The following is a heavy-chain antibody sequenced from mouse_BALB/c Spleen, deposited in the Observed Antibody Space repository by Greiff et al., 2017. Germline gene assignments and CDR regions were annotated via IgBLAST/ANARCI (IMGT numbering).Heavy chain of an antibody. J-gene: IGHJ4*01. Sequence: EVKLVESGGGLVQPGGSRKLSCAASGFTFSSFGMHWVRQAPEKGLEWVAYISSGSSTIYYADTVKGRFTISRDNPKNTLFLQMTSLRSEDTAMYYCARTTVVSMDYWGQGTSVTVSS. CDR3: ARTTVVSMDY. D-gene: IGHD1-1*01. CDR1: GFTFSSFG. CDR2: ISSGSSTI. V-gene: IGHV5-17*02.